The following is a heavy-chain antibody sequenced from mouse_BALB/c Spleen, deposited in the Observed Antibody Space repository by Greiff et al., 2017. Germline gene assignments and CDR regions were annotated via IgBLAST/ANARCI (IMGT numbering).Heavy chain of an antibody. CDR2: ISSGSSTI. CDR1: GFTFSSFG. CDR3: ARASYYGDYVGFAY. Sequence: EVMLVESGGGLVQPGGSRKLSCAASGFTFSSFGMHWVRQAPEQGLEWVAYISSGSSTIYYAETVKGRFTISRDNPKNTLYLQMTSLRSEDTAMYYCARASYYGDYVGFAYWGQGTLVTVSA. J-gene: IGHJ3*01. V-gene: IGHV5-17*02. D-gene: IGHD2-13*01.